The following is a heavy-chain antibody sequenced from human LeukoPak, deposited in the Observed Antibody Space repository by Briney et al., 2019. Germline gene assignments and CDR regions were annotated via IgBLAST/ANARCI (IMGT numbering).Heavy chain of an antibody. D-gene: IGHD3-10*01. CDR2: ISSGGSAI. J-gene: IGHJ5*02. Sequence: PGGSLRACLAASGPPFSIYRKCCGRLAPGKGVGGGSNISSGGSAIYYSDSVKGRFTISRDNAKNSLYLQMNSLRAEDTAVYYCARVFGSGSYFYWFDPWGQGTLVTVSS. CDR1: GPPFSIYR. CDR3: ARVFGSGSYFYWFDP. V-gene: IGHV3-11*01.